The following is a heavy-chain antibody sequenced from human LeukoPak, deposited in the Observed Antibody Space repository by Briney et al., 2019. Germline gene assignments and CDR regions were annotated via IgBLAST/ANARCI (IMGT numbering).Heavy chain of an antibody. V-gene: IGHV4-34*01. CDR1: GGSFSDYD. J-gene: IGHJ4*02. D-gene: IGHD1-1*01. Sequence: SETLSLTCAVYGGSFSDYDWSWIRQSPGKGLEWIGEINQSGHTNCDPSLKSRVTMSIDTSKSQFSLKLNSVTAADTAVYFCARYVPVKTGPTKSSFDYWGQGTLVTASS. CDR3: ARYVPVKTGPTKSSFDY. CDR2: INQSGHT.